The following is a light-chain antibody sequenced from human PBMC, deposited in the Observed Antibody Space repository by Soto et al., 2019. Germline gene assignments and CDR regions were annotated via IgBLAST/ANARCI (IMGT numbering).Light chain of an antibody. CDR3: ATWDGSLPGEV. V-gene: IGLV1-51*01. CDR2: DNN. Sequence: QLVLTQPPSASGTPGQRVTISCSGSSSNIGSNTVNWYQQLPGTAPKLLIYDNNKRPSGIPDRFSGSKSGTSGTLEITGLQTGDEADYYCATWDGSLPGEVFGGGTKLTVL. CDR1: SSNIGSNT. J-gene: IGLJ2*01.